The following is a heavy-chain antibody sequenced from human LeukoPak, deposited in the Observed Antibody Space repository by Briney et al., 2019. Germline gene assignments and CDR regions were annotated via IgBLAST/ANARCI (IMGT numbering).Heavy chain of an antibody. V-gene: IGHV3-30-3*01. J-gene: IGHJ4*02. Sequence: AGGSLRLYCAASGFTFSSYAMHWVRQAPGKGLEWVAVISYDGSNKYYADSVKGRFTISRDNSKNTLYLQMNSLRAEGTAVYYCARDTSQYYYDSSGYYYTGFDYWGQGTLVTVSS. D-gene: IGHD3-22*01. CDR3: ARDTSQYYYDSSGYYYTGFDY. CDR2: ISYDGSNK. CDR1: GFTFSSYA.